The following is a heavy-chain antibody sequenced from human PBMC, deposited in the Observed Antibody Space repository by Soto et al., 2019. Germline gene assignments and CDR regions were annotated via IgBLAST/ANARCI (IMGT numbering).Heavy chain of an antibody. CDR3: ARDRGTGTTYYFDY. Sequence: SDTLSLTGTVSGGAISSGGYYWSWIRQHPGKGLEWIGYIYYRGSTYYNPSLKSRVSISADTSKNQFSLKLSSVTAADTAVYYCARDRGTGTTYYFDYWGQGALVTVSS. J-gene: IGHJ4*02. CDR2: IYYRGST. V-gene: IGHV4-31*03. D-gene: IGHD1-7*01. CDR1: GGAISSGGYY.